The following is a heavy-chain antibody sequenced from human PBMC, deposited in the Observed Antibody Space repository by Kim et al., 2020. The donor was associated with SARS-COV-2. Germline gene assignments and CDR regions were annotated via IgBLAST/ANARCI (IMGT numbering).Heavy chain of an antibody. D-gene: IGHD1-1*01. CDR3: ASLRTGTTHLDG. Sequence: YSPALKRRFTISIDTSKAQFSLRLSAVTAADTAVYYCASLRTGTTHLDGWGQGTLVTVSS. J-gene: IGHJ4*02. V-gene: IGHV4-59*01.